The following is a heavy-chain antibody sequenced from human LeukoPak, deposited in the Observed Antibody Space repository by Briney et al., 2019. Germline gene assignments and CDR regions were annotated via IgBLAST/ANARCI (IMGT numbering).Heavy chain of an antibody. D-gene: IGHD2-15*01. Sequence: ASVKVSCKASGYTFTGYYMHWVRQAPGQGLEWMGWINPNSGGTNYAQKFQGRVTMTRDTSISTAYMELSRLRSDDTAVYYFARAARYCSGGSCSPRDYWGQGTLVTVSS. CDR3: ARAARYCSGGSCSPRDY. J-gene: IGHJ4*02. CDR1: GYTFTGYY. V-gene: IGHV1-2*02. CDR2: INPNSGGT.